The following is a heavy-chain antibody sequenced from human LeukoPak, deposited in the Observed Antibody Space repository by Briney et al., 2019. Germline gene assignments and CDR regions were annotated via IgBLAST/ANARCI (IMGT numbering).Heavy chain of an antibody. J-gene: IGHJ4*02. CDR3: ARARCSGGSCLPNHFDY. Sequence: PSETLSLTCAVYGGSFSGYYWSWIRQPPGKGLEWIGEISHSGSTNYNPSLKSRVTISVDTSKNQFSLKLSSVTAADTAVYYCARARCSGGSCLPNHFDYWGQGTLVTVSS. CDR2: ISHSGST. CDR1: GGSFSGYY. V-gene: IGHV4-34*01. D-gene: IGHD2-15*01.